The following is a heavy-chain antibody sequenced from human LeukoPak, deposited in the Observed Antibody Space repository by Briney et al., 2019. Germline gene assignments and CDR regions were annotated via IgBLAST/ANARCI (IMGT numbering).Heavy chain of an antibody. CDR1: GGPFSGYY. J-gene: IGHJ3*01. CDR3: ASCYDYYDSKDAFDF. V-gene: IGHV4-34*01. Sequence: SETLSLTCAVYGGPFSGYYWSWIRQPPGKGLEWIGEINHSGSTNYNPILKSRDSLTVHTSRSQFSLTLSSMTAADTPVYYRASCYDYYDSKDAFDFWGQGTMVTVSS. CDR2: INHSGST. D-gene: IGHD3-22*01.